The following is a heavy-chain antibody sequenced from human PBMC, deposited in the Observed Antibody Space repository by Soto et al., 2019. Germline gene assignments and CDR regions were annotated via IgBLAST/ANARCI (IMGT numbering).Heavy chain of an antibody. V-gene: IGHV4-59*08. CDR1: GGSISSYY. D-gene: IGHD1-26*01. CDR2: IYYSGST. Sequence: QVQLQESGPGLVKPSETLSLTCTVSGGSISSYYWSWIRQPPGKGLEWIGYIYYSGSTNYNPSLKSRVTISVDTSKNQFSLKLSSVTAADTAVYYCARSGEQMGAVFFYWGQGTLVTVSS. J-gene: IGHJ4*02. CDR3: ARSGEQMGAVFFY.